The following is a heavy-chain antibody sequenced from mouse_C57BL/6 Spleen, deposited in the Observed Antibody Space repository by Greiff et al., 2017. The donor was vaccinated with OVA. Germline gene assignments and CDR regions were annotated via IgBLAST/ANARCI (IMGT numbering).Heavy chain of an antibody. J-gene: IGHJ2*01. CDR1: GYTFTDYE. V-gene: IGHV1-15*01. CDR2: IDPETGGT. CDR3: TRFGVPGFDY. Sequence: VQLQESGAELVRPGASVTLSCKASGYTFTDYEMHWVKQTPVHGLEWIGAIDPETGGTAYTQKFKGKAILTADTSSSTAYMELRSLTSEDSAVYYCTRFGVPGFDYWGQGTTLTVSS. D-gene: IGHD1-1*02.